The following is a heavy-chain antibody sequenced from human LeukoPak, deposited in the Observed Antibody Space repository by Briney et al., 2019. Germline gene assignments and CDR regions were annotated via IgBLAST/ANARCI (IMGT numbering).Heavy chain of an antibody. CDR2: ISGGGGST. CDR1: GFTFSSYA. Sequence: GGSLRLSCAASGFTFSSYAMSWVRQAPGKGLEWVSAISGGGGSTYYADSVKGRFTISRDNSKNTLYLQMSSLRAEDTAVYYCATAGGQLIHGFGYFEYWGQGTLVTVSS. V-gene: IGHV3-23*01. J-gene: IGHJ4*02. CDR3: ATAGGQLIHGFGYFEY. D-gene: IGHD1-1*01.